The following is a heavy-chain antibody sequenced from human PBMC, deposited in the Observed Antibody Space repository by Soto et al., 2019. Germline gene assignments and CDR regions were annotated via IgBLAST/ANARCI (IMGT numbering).Heavy chain of an antibody. CDR2: INPNSGGT. J-gene: IGHJ4*02. CDR1: GYTFTGYY. CDR3: ARAHRGRYYYDSSGLALGY. D-gene: IGHD3-22*01. V-gene: IGHV1-2*02. Sequence: GASVKVSCKASGYTFTGYYMHWVLQAPGQGLEWMGWINPNSGGTNYAQKFQGRVTMTRDTSISTAYMELSRLRSDDTAVYYCARAHRGRYYYDSSGLALGYWGQGTLVTVSS.